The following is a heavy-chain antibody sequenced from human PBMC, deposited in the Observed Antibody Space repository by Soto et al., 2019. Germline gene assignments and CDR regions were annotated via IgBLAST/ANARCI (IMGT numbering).Heavy chain of an antibody. J-gene: IGHJ4*02. V-gene: IGHV1-24*01. CDR3: TTVVSLGRYYLDV. CDR1: GHKVTELS. Sequence: ASVKVSCKVSGHKVTELSIYWMRQSPGTGLECMGGFDPKDGLPVYAQNFEGRVTMTEDASTDTAFLEVENLRSEDTAVYFCTTVVSLGRYYLDVWGQGSLVTVSS. CDR2: FDPKDGLP. D-gene: IGHD3-9*01.